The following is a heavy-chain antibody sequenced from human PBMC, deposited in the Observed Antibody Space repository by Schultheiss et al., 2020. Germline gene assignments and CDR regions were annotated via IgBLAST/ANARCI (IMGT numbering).Heavy chain of an antibody. CDR1: EFTFSDYY. Sequence: GGSLRLSCAASEFTFSDYYMSWIRQAPGKGLEWVSYISSSGSTIYYADSVKGRFTISRDNAKNSLYLQMNSLRAEDTAVYYCARRPDYGDYGNWFDPWGQGTLVTVSS. CDR2: ISSSGSTI. J-gene: IGHJ5*02. D-gene: IGHD4-17*01. V-gene: IGHV3-11*01. CDR3: ARRPDYGDYGNWFDP.